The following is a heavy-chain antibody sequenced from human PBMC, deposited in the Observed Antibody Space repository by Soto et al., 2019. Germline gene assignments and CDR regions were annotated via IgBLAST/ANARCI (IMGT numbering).Heavy chain of an antibody. CDR1: GYTLTELS. J-gene: IGHJ3*02. V-gene: IGHV1-24*01. D-gene: IGHD3-10*01. CDR2: FDPEDGET. Sequence: ASVKVSCKVSGYTLTELSMHWVRQAPGKGLEWMGGFDPEDGETIYAQKFQGRVTMTEDTSTDTAYMELSSLRSEDTAGYYCATDRITMVRGVDAFDIWGQGTMVTVSS. CDR3: ATDRITMVRGVDAFDI.